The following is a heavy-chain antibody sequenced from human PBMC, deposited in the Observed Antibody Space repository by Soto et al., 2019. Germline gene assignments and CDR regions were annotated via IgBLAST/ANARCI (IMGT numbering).Heavy chain of an antibody. V-gene: IGHV4-39*01. CDR2: IYYSGST. Sequence: PSETLSLTCTVPGGSISSSSYYWGWIRQPPGKGLECIGSIYYSGSTYYNPSLKSRVTISVDTSKNQFSLKLSSVTAADTAVFYCAGQPIGDSGYDSDYWGQGTLVTVSS. J-gene: IGHJ4*02. CDR3: AGQPIGDSGYDSDY. D-gene: IGHD5-12*01. CDR1: GGSISSSSYY.